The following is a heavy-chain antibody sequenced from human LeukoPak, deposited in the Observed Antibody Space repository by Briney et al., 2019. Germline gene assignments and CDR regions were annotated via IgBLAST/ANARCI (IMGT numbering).Heavy chain of an antibody. J-gene: IGHJ4*02. Sequence: GGSLRLSCAASGFTLSSYEMNWVRQAPGKGLEWVSYISSSGSTIYYADSVKGRFTISRDNAKNSLYLQMNSLRAEDTAVYYCARVINYYETDVDYWGQGTLVTVSS. CDR3: ARVINYYETDVDY. V-gene: IGHV3-48*03. CDR2: ISSSGSTI. CDR1: GFTLSSYE. D-gene: IGHD3-22*01.